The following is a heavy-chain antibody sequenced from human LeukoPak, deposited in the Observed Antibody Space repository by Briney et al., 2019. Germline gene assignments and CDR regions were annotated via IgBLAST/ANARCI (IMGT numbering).Heavy chain of an antibody. CDR3: ARGAEYYAIWRGYAGYPDY. J-gene: IGHJ4*02. CDR1: GYSISNGYY. D-gene: IGHD3-3*01. Sequence: PSETLSLTCTVSGYSISNGYYWGWIRQPPGKGLEWVGSIYHRGSTYYNPSLRSRVTISLDRSKKKFSLKLTSVTAADTAVYFCARGAEYYAIWRGYAGYPDYWGQGISVTVSS. CDR2: IYHRGST. V-gene: IGHV4-38-2*02.